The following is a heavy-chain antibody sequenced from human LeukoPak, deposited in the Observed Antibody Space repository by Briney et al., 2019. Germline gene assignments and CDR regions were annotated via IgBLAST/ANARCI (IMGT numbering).Heavy chain of an antibody. J-gene: IGHJ4*02. V-gene: IGHV4-4*07. CDR1: GGSISSFY. CDR2: IYTGGST. CDR3: ARGSGSYPPLDY. D-gene: IGHD3-10*01. Sequence: SETLSLTCTVSGGSISSFYWSWIRQAAGKGLEWIGRIYTGGSTNYNPSLKSRITMSVDTSKNQFSLKLRSVAAADTAVYYCARGSGSYPPLDYWGQGTLVTVSS.